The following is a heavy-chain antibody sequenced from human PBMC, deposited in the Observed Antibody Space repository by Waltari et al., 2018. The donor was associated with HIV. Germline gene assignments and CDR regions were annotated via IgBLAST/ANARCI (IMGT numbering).Heavy chain of an antibody. CDR2: IYYSGST. CDR3: ARAVPVITMVRGTEFGHFDY. D-gene: IGHD3-10*01. V-gene: IGHV4-59*01. J-gene: IGHJ4*02. Sequence: QVQLQESGPGLVKPSETLSLTCTVSGCSISRYYWSWIRQPPGKGLEWIGYIYYSGSTNYNPSLKSRVTISVDTSKNQFSLKLSSVTAADTAVYYCARAVPVITMVRGTEFGHFDYWGQGTLVTVSS. CDR1: GCSISRYY.